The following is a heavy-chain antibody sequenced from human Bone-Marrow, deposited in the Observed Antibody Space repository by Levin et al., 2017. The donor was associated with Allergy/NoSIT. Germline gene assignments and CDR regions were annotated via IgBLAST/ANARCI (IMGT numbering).Heavy chain of an antibody. Sequence: GGSLRLSCAASGFTFNSYALSWVRQAPGKGLEWVSAISGSGSSTYYADSVKGRFTISRDNSKTTLYLQMNSLRAEDTAVYYCAKGAGWVAGAVALIWGQGTLVTVSS. CDR3: AKGAGWVAGAVALI. D-gene: IGHD6-19*01. CDR2: ISGSGSST. CDR1: GFTFNSYA. V-gene: IGHV3-23*01. J-gene: IGHJ4*02.